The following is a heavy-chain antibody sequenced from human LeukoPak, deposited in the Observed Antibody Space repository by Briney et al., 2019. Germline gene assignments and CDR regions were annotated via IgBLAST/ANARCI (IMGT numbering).Heavy chain of an antibody. D-gene: IGHD3-22*01. Sequence: GGSLRLSCAASGFTFSSYSMNWVRQAPGKGLEWVSSISSSGSYIYYADSVKGRFTISRDNAKNSLYLQMNSLRAEDTAVYYCARDMYYDSSGYYTSGASAFDIWGQGTMVTVSS. CDR2: ISSSGSYI. V-gene: IGHV3-21*01. CDR3: ARDMYYDSSGYYTSGASAFDI. CDR1: GFTFSSYS. J-gene: IGHJ3*02.